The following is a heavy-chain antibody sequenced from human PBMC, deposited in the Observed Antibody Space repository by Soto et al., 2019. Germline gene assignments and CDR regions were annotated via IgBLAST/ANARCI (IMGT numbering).Heavy chain of an antibody. V-gene: IGHV3-49*04. CDR2: IRNDIYDETT. CDR3: TRGRDGYNPYYFLY. Sequence: SLRLSCTASGFTFGDYAINWVRQVPGKGLEWLGFIRNDIYDETTEYAASVKRRIIISRDDSKSMAYLQMDSLKTEDTGVYYCTRGRDGYNPYYFLYSGQGALVTSP. J-gene: IGHJ4*02. CDR1: GFTFGDYA. D-gene: IGHD5-12*01.